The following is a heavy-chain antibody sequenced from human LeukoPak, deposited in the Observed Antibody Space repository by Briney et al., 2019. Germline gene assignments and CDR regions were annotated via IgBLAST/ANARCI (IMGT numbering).Heavy chain of an antibody. D-gene: IGHD6-13*01. J-gene: IGHJ3*02. V-gene: IGHV1-69*13. CDR3: AREGIAAAGHNDAFDI. Sequence: SVKVSCKASGGTFSSYAISWVRQAPGQGLEWMGGIIPIFGTANYAQKFHGRVTITADESTSTAYMELSSLRSEDTAVYYCAREGIAAAGHNDAFDIWGQGTMVTVSS. CDR2: IIPIFGTA. CDR1: GGTFSSYA.